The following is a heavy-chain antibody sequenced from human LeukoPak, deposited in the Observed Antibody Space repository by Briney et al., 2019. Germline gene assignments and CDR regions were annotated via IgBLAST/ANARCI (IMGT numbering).Heavy chain of an antibody. Sequence: KPSETLSLTCTVSGGSISSYYWSWIRQPPGKGLEWIGYIYYSGSTNYNPSLKSRVTISVDTSKNQFSLKLSSVTAADTAVYYCARDSGYYDSSGYYYRDAFDIWGQGTMVTVSS. D-gene: IGHD3-22*01. CDR3: ARDSGYYDSSGYYYRDAFDI. CDR1: GGSISSYY. V-gene: IGHV4-59*01. CDR2: IYYSGST. J-gene: IGHJ3*02.